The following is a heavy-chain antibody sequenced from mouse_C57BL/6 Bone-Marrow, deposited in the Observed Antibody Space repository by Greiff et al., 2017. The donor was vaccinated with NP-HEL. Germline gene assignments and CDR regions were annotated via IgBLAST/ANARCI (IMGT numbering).Heavy chain of an antibody. CDR3: ARPPGSFAMDY. D-gene: IGHD1-1*01. V-gene: IGHV1-81*01. CDR1: GYTFTSYG. J-gene: IGHJ4*01. CDR2: IYPRSGNT. Sequence: VQLQQSGAELARPGASVKLSCKASGYTFTSYGISWVKQRPGQGLEWIGEIYPRSGNTYYNEKFKGKATLTADKSSSTAYMELSSLTSEDSAVYFCARPPGSFAMDYWGQGTSVTVSS.